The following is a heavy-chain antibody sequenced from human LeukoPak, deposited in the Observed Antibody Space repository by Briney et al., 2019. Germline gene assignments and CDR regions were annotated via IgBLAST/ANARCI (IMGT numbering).Heavy chain of an antibody. CDR2: INHSGST. CDR3: ARHIGIAAAGHLNWFDP. CDR1: GGSINNYY. D-gene: IGHD6-13*01. V-gene: IGHV4-34*01. J-gene: IGHJ5*02. Sequence: KTSETLSLTCTVSGGSINNYYWSWIRQPPGKGLEWIGEINHSGSTNYNPSLKSRVTISVDTSKNQFSLKLSSVTAADTAVYYCARHIGIAAAGHLNWFDPWGQGTLVTVSS.